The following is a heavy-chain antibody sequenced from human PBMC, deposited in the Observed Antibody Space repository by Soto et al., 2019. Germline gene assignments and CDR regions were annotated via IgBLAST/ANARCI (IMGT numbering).Heavy chain of an antibody. V-gene: IGHV4-59*12. CDR2: IDNSGRT. CDR3: ARDDRGDYIGNFGY. D-gene: IGHD4-17*01. CDR1: GGSPSYYY. J-gene: IGHJ4*02. Sequence: TLSLTCTISGGSPSYYYWTWIRQPPGKGLEWIGNIDNSGRTTYNPSLKSRVTISVDTSNNQFSLKLSSVTAADTAVYYCARDDRGDYIGNFGYWGQGTLVTVSS.